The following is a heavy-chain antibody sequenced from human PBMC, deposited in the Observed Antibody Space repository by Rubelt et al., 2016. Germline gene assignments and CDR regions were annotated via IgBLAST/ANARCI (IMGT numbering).Heavy chain of an antibody. D-gene: IGHD6-19*01. CDR2: TYYRSKWYN. J-gene: IGHJ5*02. CDR3: ARYDASGWVP. V-gene: IGHV6-1*01. Sequence: IRQSPSRGLEWLGRTYYRSKWYNDYAVSVKSRITINPDTSKNQFSLQLNSVTPEDTAVYYCARYDASGWVPWGQGTLVTVSS.